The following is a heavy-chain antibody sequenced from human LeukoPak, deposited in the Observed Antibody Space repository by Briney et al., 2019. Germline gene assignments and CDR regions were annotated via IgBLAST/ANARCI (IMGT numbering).Heavy chain of an antibody. CDR3: AKNVVFTRYFDS. CDR1: GFTFSNHA. J-gene: IGHJ4*02. CDR2: ISGGGRTT. V-gene: IGHV3-23*01. D-gene: IGHD2-21*01. Sequence: PAGSLRLSCAASGFTFSNHAMSWVRQAPGKVLQWVSVISGGGRTTEYADSVKGRFTVSRDNSVNTLSLHMDSLRVEDTAIYYCAKNVVFTRYFDSWGQGTLVTVSS.